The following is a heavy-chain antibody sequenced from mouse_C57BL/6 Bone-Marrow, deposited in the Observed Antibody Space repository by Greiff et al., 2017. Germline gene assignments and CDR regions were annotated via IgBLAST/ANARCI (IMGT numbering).Heavy chain of an antibody. D-gene: IGHD3-2*02. CDR2: IYPGNSDT. J-gene: IGHJ2*01. Sequence: VQLKESGTVLARPGASVKMSCKTSGYTFTSYWMHWVKQRPGQGLEWIGAIYPGNSDTSYNQKFKGKAKLTAVTSASTAYMKISSLTNEDSAVYYCFDCSGYCFDYWGQGTTLTVSS. V-gene: IGHV1-5*01. CDR3: FDCSGYCFDY. CDR1: GYTFTSYW.